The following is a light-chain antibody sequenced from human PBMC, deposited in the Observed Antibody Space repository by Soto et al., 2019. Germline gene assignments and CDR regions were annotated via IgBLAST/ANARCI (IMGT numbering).Light chain of an antibody. CDR3: FSYAGAGTFV. V-gene: IGLV2-23*02. CDR1: NSDIGAYNY. J-gene: IGLJ1*01. Sequence: QSVLAQPASVSGSPGQSITISCTGTNSDIGAYNYVSWYQHHPGKAPKLFIYAVNRRPSGVSDRLSGSKSANTASLTISGLQAEDEADYYCFSYAGAGTFVFGTGTKVTVL. CDR2: AVN.